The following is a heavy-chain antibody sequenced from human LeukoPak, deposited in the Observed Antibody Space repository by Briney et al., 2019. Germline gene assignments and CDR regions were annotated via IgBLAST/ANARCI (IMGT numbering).Heavy chain of an antibody. CDR1: GFTFSSYA. V-gene: IGHV3-23*01. CDR3: ARAGFTIKGYMDV. D-gene: IGHD3-3*01. CDR2: ISGSGGST. Sequence: GGSLRLSCAAPGFTFSSYAMSWVRQAPGKGLEWVSAISGSGGSTYYADSVKGRFTISRDNAKNSLYLQMNSLRAEDTAVYYCARAGFTIKGYMDVWGKGTTVTVSS. J-gene: IGHJ6*03.